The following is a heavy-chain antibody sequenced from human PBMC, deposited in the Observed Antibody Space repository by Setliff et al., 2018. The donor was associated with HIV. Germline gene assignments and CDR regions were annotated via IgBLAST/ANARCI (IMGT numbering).Heavy chain of an antibody. CDR1: GDSIDDFY. CDR3: ARRKLSKGGAFDY. V-gene: IGHV4-4*09. CDR2: IFSNVTT. D-gene: IGHD1-1*01. Sequence: ETLSLTCTVSGDSIDDFYWSWIRQPPGQGLEWIGYIFSNVTTNYSPSLKSRVTMSIDRSKSQFLLNLTSVNASDTAIYYCARRKLSKGGAFDYWGQGALVTAPQ. J-gene: IGHJ4*02.